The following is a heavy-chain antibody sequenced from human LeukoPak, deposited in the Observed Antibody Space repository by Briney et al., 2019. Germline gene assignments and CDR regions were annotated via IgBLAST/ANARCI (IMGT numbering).Heavy chain of an antibody. D-gene: IGHD3-22*01. V-gene: IGHV1-18*01. Sequence: ASVNVSCKASGYSFASYGISWVRQAPGQGLEWMGFFSVYNGDIKYAQKFQGRVTMTTDRSTSTAYMELRSLRSDDTAVYYCARDYPLIVLGTFDVWGQGTMVTDSS. CDR2: FSVYNGDI. J-gene: IGHJ3*01. CDR1: GYSFASYG. CDR3: ARDYPLIVLGTFDV.